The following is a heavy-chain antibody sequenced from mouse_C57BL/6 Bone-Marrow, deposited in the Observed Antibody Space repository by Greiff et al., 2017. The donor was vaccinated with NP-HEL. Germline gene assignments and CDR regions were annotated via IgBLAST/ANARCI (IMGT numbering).Heavy chain of an antibody. CDR2: ISNLAYSI. J-gene: IGHJ4*01. V-gene: IGHV5-15*01. CDR3: ARPYSNYLYYAMDY. CDR1: GFTFSDHG. D-gene: IGHD2-5*01. Sequence: EVQVVESGGGLVQPGGSLKLSCAASGFTFSDHGMAWVRQAPRKGPEWVAFISNLAYSIYYADTVTGRFTISRENAKNTLYLEMSSLRSEDTAMYYCARPYSNYLYYAMDYWGQGTSVTVSS.